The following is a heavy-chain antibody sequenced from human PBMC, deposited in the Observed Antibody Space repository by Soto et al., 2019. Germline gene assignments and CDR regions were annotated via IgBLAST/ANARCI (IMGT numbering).Heavy chain of an antibody. J-gene: IGHJ6*02. Sequence: GSLRLSCAASGFTFSSYWMSWVRQAPGKGLEWVANIKQDGSEKYYVDSVKGRFTISRDNAKNSLYLQMNSLRAEDTAVYYCARDRSSYYDFWSGSLPYYYFGMDVWGQGTTVTVSS. CDR1: GFTFSSYW. V-gene: IGHV3-7*01. CDR2: IKQDGSEK. D-gene: IGHD3-3*01. CDR3: ARDRSSYYDFWSGSLPYYYFGMDV.